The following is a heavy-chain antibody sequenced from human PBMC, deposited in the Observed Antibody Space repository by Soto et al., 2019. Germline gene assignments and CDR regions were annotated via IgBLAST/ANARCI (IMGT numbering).Heavy chain of an antibody. CDR3: ARQMDDGNGYPLPY. D-gene: IGHD3-3*01. J-gene: IGHJ4*02. CDR1: GFTVTSSV. V-gene: IGHV3-30-3*01. CDR2: ISYTEADT. Sequence: QVQLVESGGGVVQPGKSLRLSCAASGFTVTSSVMHWVRQAPGKGLEWVALISYTEADTYYADSVKGRFSISRDISKNTLFLHMSSLRSDDTAMYYCARQMDDGNGYPLPYWGQGTQVTVSS.